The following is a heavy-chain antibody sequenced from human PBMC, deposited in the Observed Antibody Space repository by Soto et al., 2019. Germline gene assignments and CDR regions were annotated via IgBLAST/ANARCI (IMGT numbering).Heavy chain of an antibody. CDR3: ASSGYDSDRY. J-gene: IGHJ4*02. CDR2: IIPILGIA. Sequence: QVQLVQSGAEVKKPGSSVKVSCKASGGTFSSYTISWVRQAPGQGLEWMGRIIPILGIANYAQKFQGRVTIXXDKSTSTAYMELSSLRSEDTAVYYCASSGYDSDRYWGQGTLVTVSS. V-gene: IGHV1-69*02. CDR1: GGTFSSYT. D-gene: IGHD5-12*01.